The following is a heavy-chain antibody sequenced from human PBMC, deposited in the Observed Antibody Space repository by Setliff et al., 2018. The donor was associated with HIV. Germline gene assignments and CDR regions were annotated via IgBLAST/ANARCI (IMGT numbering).Heavy chain of an antibody. CDR3: TTDASSGWYWYYFDY. CDR2: IKSKTDGGTT. D-gene: IGHD6-19*01. J-gene: IGHJ4*02. CDR1: GFTFSNAW. Sequence: LRLSCAASGFTFSNAWMSWVRQAPGKGLEWVGRIKSKTDGGTTDYAAPVKGRFTISRDDSKNTLYLQMNSLKTEDTAVYYCTTDASSGWYWYYFDYWGQGTLVTVSS. V-gene: IGHV3-15*01.